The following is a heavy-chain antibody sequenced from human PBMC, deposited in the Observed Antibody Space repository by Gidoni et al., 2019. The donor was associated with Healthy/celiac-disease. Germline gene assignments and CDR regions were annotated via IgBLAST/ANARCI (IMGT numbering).Heavy chain of an antibody. CDR1: GLTLRSYG. CDR3: ARDMTGYSIKGWFDP. V-gene: IGHV3-30*03. CDR2: ISYDGSNK. D-gene: IGHD3-9*01. J-gene: IGHJ5*01. Sequence: VQLVESGGGVVQPGRSLRLSCAASGLTLRSYGMHWFRQAPGKGLEWVAVISYDGSNKYYADSVKGRFTISRDNSKNTLYLQMNSLRAEDTAVYYCARDMTGYSIKGWFDPWGQGTLVTVSS.